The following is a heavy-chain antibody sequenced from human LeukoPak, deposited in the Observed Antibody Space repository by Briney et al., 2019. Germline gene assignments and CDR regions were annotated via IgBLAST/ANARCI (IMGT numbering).Heavy chain of an antibody. J-gene: IGHJ4*02. Sequence: SETLSLTCAVYGGSLSGYYWSWIRQPPGKGLEWIGEINHSGSTNYNPSLKSRVTISVDTSKNQFSLKLSSVTAADTAVYYCAREKGTSDYWGQGTLVTVSS. CDR2: INHSGST. V-gene: IGHV4-34*01. CDR1: GGSLSGYY. CDR3: AREKGTSDY. D-gene: IGHD1-1*01.